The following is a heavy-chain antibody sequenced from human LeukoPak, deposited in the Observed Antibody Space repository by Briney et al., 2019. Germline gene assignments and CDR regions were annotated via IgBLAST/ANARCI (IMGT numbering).Heavy chain of an antibody. CDR1: GFTFSSYA. CDR3: ARTTEVLPWFGELEY. J-gene: IGHJ4*02. CDR2: ISYDGSNK. V-gene: IGHV3-30*04. D-gene: IGHD3-10*01. Sequence: GGSLRLSCAASGFTFSSYAMHWVRQAPGKGLEWVAVISYDGSNKYYADSVKGRFTISRDNSKNTLYLQMNSLRAEDTAVYYCARTTEVLPWFGELEYWGQGTLVTVSS.